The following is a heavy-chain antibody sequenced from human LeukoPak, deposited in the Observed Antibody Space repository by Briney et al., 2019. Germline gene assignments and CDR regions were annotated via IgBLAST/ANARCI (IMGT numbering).Heavy chain of an antibody. V-gene: IGHV3-30*04. CDR1: GFTFSTYA. CDR3: ARFGSGRRYFYY. CDR2: ISYDGNNK. Sequence: PGRSLRRSCAASGFTFSTYAMQWVRQAPGKGLEWGAVISYDGNNKYCADSVKSGFTISRHNSKNTLYLQMKSLRSEDTAVYYCARFGSGRRYFYYWGQGALVPVSS. J-gene: IGHJ4*02. D-gene: IGHD3-10*01.